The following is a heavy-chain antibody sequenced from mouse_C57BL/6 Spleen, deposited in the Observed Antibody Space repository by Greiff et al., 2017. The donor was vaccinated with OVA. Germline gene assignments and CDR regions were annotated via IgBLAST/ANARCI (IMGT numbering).Heavy chain of an antibody. CDR1: GYTFTSYW. CDR3: ARLLRGTGAMDY. CDR2: IDPSDSYT. Sequence: VQLQQPGAELVMPGASVKLSCKASGYTFTSYWMHWVKQRPGQGLEWIGEIDPSDSYTNYNQKFKGKSTLTVDKSSSTAYMQLSSLTSEDSAVYYCARLLRGTGAMDYWGQGTSVTVSS. D-gene: IGHD1-1*01. V-gene: IGHV1-69*01. J-gene: IGHJ4*01.